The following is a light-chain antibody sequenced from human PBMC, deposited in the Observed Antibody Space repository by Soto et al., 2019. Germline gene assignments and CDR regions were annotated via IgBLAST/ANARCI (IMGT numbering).Light chain of an antibody. CDR3: QQYGSSPRT. V-gene: IGKV3-20*01. CDR1: QSVSSNF. J-gene: IGKJ1*01. Sequence: EIVLTQSPDTLSLSPGERATLSCRANQSVSSNFLAWYQQKPGQAPRLLISGASNRATGIPDRFSGSGSGTDFTLTISRLEPEDFAVYYCQQYGSSPRTFGQGTKVDNK. CDR2: GAS.